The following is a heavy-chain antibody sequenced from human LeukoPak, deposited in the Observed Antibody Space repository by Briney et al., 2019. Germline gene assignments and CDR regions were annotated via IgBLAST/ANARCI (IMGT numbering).Heavy chain of an antibody. CDR3: AGRIAARSFDY. CDR2: IYYSGST. J-gene: IGHJ4*01. V-gene: IGHV4-59*01. CDR1: GDSISSDY. Sequence: SETLSLTCTVSGDSISSDYWSWIRQPPGKGLEWIGYIYYSGSTNYNPSLKSRITISVDTSKNQFSLKLSSVTAADTAVCYCAGRIAARSFDYWGQGTLVTVSS. D-gene: IGHD6-6*01.